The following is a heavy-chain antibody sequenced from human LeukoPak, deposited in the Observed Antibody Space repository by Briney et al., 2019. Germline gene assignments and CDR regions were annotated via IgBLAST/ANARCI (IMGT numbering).Heavy chain of an antibody. J-gene: IGHJ4*02. CDR2: IYSGGST. CDR3: AKDWGEYFDYVWGSFTSFDF. D-gene: IGHD3-16*01. CDR1: GFTVSSNY. V-gene: IGHV3-53*01. Sequence: PGGSLRLSCAASGFTVSSNYMSWVRQAPGKGLEWVSVIYSGGSTYYADSVKGRFTISRDNSKNTLYLQMNSLRAEDTAVYYCAKDWGEYFDYVWGSFTSFDFWGQGTLVTVSS.